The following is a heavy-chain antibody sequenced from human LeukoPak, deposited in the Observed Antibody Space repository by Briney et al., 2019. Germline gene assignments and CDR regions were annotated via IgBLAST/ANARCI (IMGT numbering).Heavy chain of an antibody. CDR1: GYSFTSYW. CDR3: ARQARDYDFWTPGYFDY. V-gene: IGHV5-51*01. Sequence: GESLKISCKGSGYSFTSYWIGWVRQMPGKGLEWMGIIYPGDSDTRYSPSFQGQVTISADKSISTAYLQWSSLKASDTAMYYCARQARDYDFWTPGYFDYWGQGTLVTVSS. CDR2: IYPGDSDT. D-gene: IGHD3-3*01. J-gene: IGHJ4*02.